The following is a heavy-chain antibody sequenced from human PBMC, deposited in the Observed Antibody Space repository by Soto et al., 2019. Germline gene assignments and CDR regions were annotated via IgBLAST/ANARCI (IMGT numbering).Heavy chain of an antibody. CDR2: ISSSASHI. CDR3: ARGYTGYCSGRTCYWFDP. V-gene: IGHV3-21*01. Sequence: EVQLVESGGGLVKPGGSLRLSCAASGFSFSSYSMNWVRQAPGKGLERVSSISSSASHINYADSVKGRFTISRDNAKKSLYLQMNSLRAEDTAVYYCARGYTGYCSGRTCYWFDPWGQGTLVTVSS. CDR1: GFSFSSYS. D-gene: IGHD2-15*01. J-gene: IGHJ5*02.